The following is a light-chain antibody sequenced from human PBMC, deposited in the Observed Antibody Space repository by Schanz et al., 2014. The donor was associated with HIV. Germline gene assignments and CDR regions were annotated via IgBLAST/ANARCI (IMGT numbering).Light chain of an antibody. J-gene: IGKJ2*01. Sequence: DIPMTQSPPSLSASVGDRVSIICRASRSVTDYLNWYQQFPGEAPKLLIFSASRLQTGVPSRFIGSGSGTDFTLTITSLQPEDSATYYCQQYDNLPYTFGQGTKLEIK. CDR3: QQYDNLPYT. CDR2: SAS. V-gene: IGKV1-39*01. CDR1: RSVTDY.